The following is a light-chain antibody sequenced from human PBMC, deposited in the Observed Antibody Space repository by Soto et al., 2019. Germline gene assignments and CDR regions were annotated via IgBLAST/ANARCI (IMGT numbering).Light chain of an antibody. CDR3: QSYDSSLSGWV. J-gene: IGLJ3*02. CDR1: SSNIGAGYD. V-gene: IGLV1-40*01. CDR2: GNS. Sequence: QSVLTQPPSMSGAPGQRVTISCTGRSSNIGAGYDVHWYQQLPGAAPKLLIYGNSNRPSGVPDRFSGSKSGTSASLAITGLRAEDEADYYCQSYDSSLSGWVFGGGTKLTVL.